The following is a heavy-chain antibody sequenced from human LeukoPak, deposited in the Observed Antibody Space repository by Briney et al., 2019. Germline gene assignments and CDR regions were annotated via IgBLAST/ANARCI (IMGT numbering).Heavy chain of an antibody. D-gene: IGHD3-22*01. Sequence: GGSLRLSCAASGFTFSSHWMHWVRQAPGKGLVWVSRINRDGSSTSYADSVKGRLTISRDNAKNTLYLQMNSLRAEDTAVYYCAKRDGYYDSSGYYVEDAFDIWGQGTMVTVSS. V-gene: IGHV3-74*01. J-gene: IGHJ3*02. CDR2: INRDGSST. CDR3: AKRDGYYDSSGYYVEDAFDI. CDR1: GFTFSSHW.